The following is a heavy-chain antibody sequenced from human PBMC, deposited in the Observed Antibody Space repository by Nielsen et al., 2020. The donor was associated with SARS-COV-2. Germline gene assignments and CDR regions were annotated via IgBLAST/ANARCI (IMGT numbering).Heavy chain of an antibody. CDR3: ARVGSYGDPEYLDY. Sequence: GSLRLSCVVSGFNFRGYWMTWVRQAPGKGLEWVANIKPDGSEEYYVDSVKGRFTISRDNARNTLYLQMNSLRVEDTAVYYCARVGSYGDPEYLDYWGQGALVTVSS. V-gene: IGHV3-7*01. D-gene: IGHD4/OR15-4a*01. CDR1: GFNFRGYW. CDR2: IKPDGSEE. J-gene: IGHJ4*02.